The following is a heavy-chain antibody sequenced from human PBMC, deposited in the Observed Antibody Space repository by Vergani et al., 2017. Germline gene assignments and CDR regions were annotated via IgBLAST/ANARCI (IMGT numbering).Heavy chain of an antibody. J-gene: IGHJ4*02. CDR2: LTGGGGNT. Sequence: EVQLLESGGSLKQPGGSVRLSCAASGFTFSTYAMHWVRQAPGKGLEWVSSLTGGGGNTYYADSFKGRFIISRDNSRDTLYLKMNSLRPEDTATYYCVKDDGGYGNFFDSWGQGTLVTVSS. V-gene: IGHV3-23*01. CDR1: GFTFSTYA. D-gene: IGHD3-16*01. CDR3: VKDDGGYGNFFDS.